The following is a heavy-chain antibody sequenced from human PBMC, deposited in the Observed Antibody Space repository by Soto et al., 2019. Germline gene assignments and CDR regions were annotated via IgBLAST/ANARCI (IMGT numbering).Heavy chain of an antibody. CDR1: GYTFTSYG. CDR3: ARVTYYYYGMDV. J-gene: IGHJ6*02. V-gene: IGHV1-18*01. CDR2: ISAYNGNT. Sequence: QVELVQSGAEVKKPGASVKVSCKASGYTFTSYGISWVRQAPGQGLEWMGWISAYNGNTNYAQKLQGRVTMTPDTSTRKAYMELRSLISDDTAVYSCARVTYYYYGMDVCGQGTTVTVAS.